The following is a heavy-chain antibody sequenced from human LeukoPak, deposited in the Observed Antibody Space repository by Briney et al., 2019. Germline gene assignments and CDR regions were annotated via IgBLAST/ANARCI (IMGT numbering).Heavy chain of an antibody. CDR1: GGSISTYY. V-gene: IGHV4-4*07. CDR3: ARDQGSYYGVDV. CDR2: MYTSGTT. Sequence: SETLSLTCTVSGGSISTYYWSWIRQPAGKGLEWIGRMYTSGTTKYNPSLKSRVTMSVDTSNNQFSLKVSSVTAADTAVYYCARDQGSYYGVDVWGQGATVTVSS. J-gene: IGHJ6*02.